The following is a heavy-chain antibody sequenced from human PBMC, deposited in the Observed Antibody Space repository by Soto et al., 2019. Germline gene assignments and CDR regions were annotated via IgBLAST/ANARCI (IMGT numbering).Heavy chain of an antibody. CDR2: IYWDDDK. D-gene: IGHD6-6*01. CDR3: AHRYSSSSGPFAWDYFDY. CDR1: GFSLSTRGMG. Sequence: QITLKESGPTLVRPTQTLTLTCTFSGFSLSTRGMGVGWIRQPPGKALEWLALIYWDDDKRHSPSLKSRLTITKDTSKNQVVLTMTNMDPVDTATYYCAHRYSSSSGPFAWDYFDYWGQGTLVTVSS. V-gene: IGHV2-5*02. J-gene: IGHJ4*02.